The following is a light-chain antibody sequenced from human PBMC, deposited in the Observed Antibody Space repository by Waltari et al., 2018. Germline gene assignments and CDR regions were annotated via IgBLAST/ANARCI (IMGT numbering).Light chain of an antibody. CDR2: DTS. Sequence: EIVLTQSPATLSLSPGERATLSCRASESIGNYLVWYQQKPGQAPRLLIYDTSTRATGIPARFSGSGSGTDFTLTISSLEPEDFAVYYCQQRGNWPPFTFGPGTKVDVK. V-gene: IGKV3-11*01. J-gene: IGKJ3*01. CDR1: ESIGNY. CDR3: QQRGNWPPFT.